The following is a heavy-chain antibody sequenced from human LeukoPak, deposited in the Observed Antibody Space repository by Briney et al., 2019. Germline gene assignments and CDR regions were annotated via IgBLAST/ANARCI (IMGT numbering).Heavy chain of an antibody. CDR2: ISSSSSYI. V-gene: IGHV3-21*01. J-gene: IGHJ5*02. CDR1: GFIFSSYS. CDR3: ARGGQGRIAVAGPRNWFDP. D-gene: IGHD6-19*01. Sequence: GGSLRLSCAASGFIFSSYSMNWVRQAPGKGLEWVSSISSSSSYIYYADSVKGRFTISRDNAKNSLYLQMNSLRAEDTAVYYCARGGQGRIAVAGPRNWFDPWGQGTLVTVSS.